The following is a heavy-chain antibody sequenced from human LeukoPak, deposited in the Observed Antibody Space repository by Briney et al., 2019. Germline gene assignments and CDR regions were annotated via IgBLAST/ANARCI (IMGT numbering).Heavy chain of an antibody. V-gene: IGHV2-70*04. CDR3: ARDYYDSSGYSYYFDY. Sequence: SGPTLVNPTQTLTLTCTFSGFSLSTGGMRVSWIRQPPGKALEWLARIDWDDDKFYSTSLKTRLTISKDTSKNQVVLTMTNMDPVDTATYYCARDYYDSSGYSYYFDYWGQGTLVTVSS. J-gene: IGHJ4*02. CDR1: GFSLSTGGMR. CDR2: IDWDDDK. D-gene: IGHD3-22*01.